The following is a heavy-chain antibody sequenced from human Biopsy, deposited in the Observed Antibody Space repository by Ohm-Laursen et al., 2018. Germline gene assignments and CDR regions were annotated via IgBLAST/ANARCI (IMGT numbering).Heavy chain of an antibody. Sequence: SETLSLTCAVFGKTFSDYQWSWIRQPPGKGLEWIGQINQAGTTNYNPSLKSRVSISAEASKYEFSLRLTSVTAADTAVYLYGNEVHGRDYWGLGAQVTVSS. CDR2: INQAGTT. D-gene: IGHD2/OR15-2a*01. J-gene: IGHJ4*02. CDR1: GKTFSDYQ. CDR3: GNEVHGRDY. V-gene: IGHV4-34*08.